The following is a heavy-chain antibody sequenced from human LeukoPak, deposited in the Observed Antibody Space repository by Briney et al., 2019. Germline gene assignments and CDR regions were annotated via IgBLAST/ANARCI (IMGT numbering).Heavy chain of an antibody. CDR1: GFTFRSYG. Sequence: GGSLRLSCAASGFTFRSYGMHWVRQAPGKGLEWVAVIWYDGSNKYYADSVNGRFTMSRDNSKNTLYLQMNSLRAEDTAVYYCARDSDSNSFDCWGQGTLVTVSS. V-gene: IGHV3-33*01. J-gene: IGHJ4*02. D-gene: IGHD2-21*02. CDR2: IWYDGSNK. CDR3: ARDSDSNSFDC.